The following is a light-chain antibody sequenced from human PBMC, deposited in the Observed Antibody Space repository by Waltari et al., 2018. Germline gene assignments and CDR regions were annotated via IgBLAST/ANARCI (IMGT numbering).Light chain of an antibody. V-gene: IGKV3-15*01. J-gene: IGKJ1*01. CDR2: GAS. CDR1: QRINSN. Sequence: EIVMTQSPATLSVSPGERPTLSCRASQRINSNLAWYQQKPGQAPRLLIYGASTRATGIPARFAGTGSGTEFTLTISSLQSEDFAVYYCQQYNNWPRTFGQGTKVEIK. CDR3: QQYNNWPRT.